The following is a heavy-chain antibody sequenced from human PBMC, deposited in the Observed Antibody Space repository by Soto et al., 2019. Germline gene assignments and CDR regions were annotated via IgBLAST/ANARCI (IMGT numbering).Heavy chain of an antibody. CDR1: GGSVSSGSYY. CDR3: ARGVVVAATPWYWFDP. Sequence: PSETLSLTCTVSGGSVSSGSYYWSWIRQPPGKGLEWIGYIYYSGSTNYNPSLKSRVTISVDTSKNQFSLKLSSVTAADTAVYYCARGVVVAATPWYWFDPWGQGTLV. J-gene: IGHJ5*02. V-gene: IGHV4-61*01. D-gene: IGHD2-15*01. CDR2: IYYSGST.